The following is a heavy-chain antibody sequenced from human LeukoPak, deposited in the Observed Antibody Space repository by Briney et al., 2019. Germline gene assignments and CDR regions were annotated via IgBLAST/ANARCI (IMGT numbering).Heavy chain of an antibody. D-gene: IGHD2-15*01. Sequence: GASVKVSCKASGGTFSSYAIGWVRQAPGQGLEWMGGIIPIFGTANYAQKFQGRVTITTDESTSTAYMELSSLRSEDTAVYYCARAYCSGGSCPPIFDYWGQGTLVTVSS. V-gene: IGHV1-69*05. CDR1: GGTFSSYA. J-gene: IGHJ4*02. CDR2: IIPIFGTA. CDR3: ARAYCSGGSCPPIFDY.